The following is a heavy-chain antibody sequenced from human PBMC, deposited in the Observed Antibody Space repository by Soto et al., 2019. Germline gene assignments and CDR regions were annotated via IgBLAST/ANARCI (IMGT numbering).Heavy chain of an antibody. V-gene: IGHV4-59*01. CDR3: ARDVEGWFDP. J-gene: IGHJ5*02. CDR1: GGSISSYY. Sequence: PSETLSLTCTVSGGSISSYYWSWIRQPPGKGLEWIGYIYYSGSTNYNPSLKSRVTISVDTSKNQFSLKLSSVTAADTAVYYCARDVEGWFDPWGQGTLVTVSS. CDR2: IYYSGST.